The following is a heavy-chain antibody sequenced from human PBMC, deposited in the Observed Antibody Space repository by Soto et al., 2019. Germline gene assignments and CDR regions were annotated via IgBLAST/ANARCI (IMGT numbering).Heavy chain of an antibody. CDR3: TRCGIRYHSIGYYLGIDGMDD. Sequence: QVQLVQSGAEVKKPESSVRVSCKASGGTFNSYAITWVRQAPGQGLEWMGGTIPMFGTTNYAEKFQGRVTISADESTNTAYMEVSSLRSEDTDVYYCTRCGIRYHSIGYYLGIDGMDDWGQGTTVIVSS. J-gene: IGHJ6*02. CDR1: GGTFNSYA. D-gene: IGHD3-22*01. CDR2: TIPMFGTT. V-gene: IGHV1-69*12.